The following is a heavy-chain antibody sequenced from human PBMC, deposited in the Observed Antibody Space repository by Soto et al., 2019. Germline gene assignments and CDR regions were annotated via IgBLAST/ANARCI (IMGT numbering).Heavy chain of an antibody. D-gene: IGHD2-2*01. CDR1: GGSISSSSYY. J-gene: IGHJ4*02. CDR2: IYYSGST. Sequence: PSETLSLTCTVSGGSISSSSYYWGWIRQPPGKGLEWIGSIYYSGSTNYNPSLKSRVTISVDTSKNQFSLKLSSVTAADTAVYYCARVIEGIAVVPAAMGYFDYWGQGTLVTVSS. CDR3: ARVIEGIAVVPAAMGYFDY. V-gene: IGHV4-39*07.